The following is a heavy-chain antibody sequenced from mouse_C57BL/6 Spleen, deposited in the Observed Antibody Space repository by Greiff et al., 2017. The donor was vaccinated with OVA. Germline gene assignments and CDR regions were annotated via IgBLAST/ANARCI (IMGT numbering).Heavy chain of an antibody. CDR2: IYPGSGST. Sequence: QVQLKQPGAELVKPGASVKMSCKASGYTFTSYWITWVKQRPGQGLEWIGDIYPGSGSTNYNEKFKSKATLTVDTSSSTAYMQLSSLTSEDSAVYYCARYDGYWGYFDVWGTGTTVTVSS. V-gene: IGHV1-55*01. J-gene: IGHJ1*03. D-gene: IGHD2-3*01. CDR1: GYTFTSYW. CDR3: ARYDGYWGYFDV.